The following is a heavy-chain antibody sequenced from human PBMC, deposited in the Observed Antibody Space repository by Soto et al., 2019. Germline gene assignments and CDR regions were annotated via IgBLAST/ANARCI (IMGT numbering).Heavy chain of an antibody. Sequence: GSLRLCWGVAGGGFDDYGVHRVRQIPGRGLEWMSLISWDDTGTYYADSVKGRFTISKDHETNSPYLQMHSLRAEDTAMYYCAEDGRIRGSYSLFEYWGQGTLVTVSS. D-gene: IGHD1-26*01. V-gene: IGHV3-43D*04. J-gene: IGHJ4*02. CDR3: AEDGRIRGSYSLFEY. CDR2: ISWDDTGT. CDR1: GGGFDDYG.